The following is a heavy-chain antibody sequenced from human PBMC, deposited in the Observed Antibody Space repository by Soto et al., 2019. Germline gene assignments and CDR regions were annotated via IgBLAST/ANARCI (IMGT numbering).Heavy chain of an antibody. CDR1: GGTISRGGYS. CDR2: IYHSGST. D-gene: IGHD3-3*01. Sequence: SETLSLTCAVSGGTISRGGYSWIWIRQPQGKGLEWIGYIYHSGSTYYNPSLKSRVTISVDRSKNQFSLKLSSVTAADTAVHYCARVHGLFLEWHEAFDIRGQGTLVTVAS. V-gene: IGHV4-30-2*01. J-gene: IGHJ3*02. CDR3: ARVHGLFLEWHEAFDI.